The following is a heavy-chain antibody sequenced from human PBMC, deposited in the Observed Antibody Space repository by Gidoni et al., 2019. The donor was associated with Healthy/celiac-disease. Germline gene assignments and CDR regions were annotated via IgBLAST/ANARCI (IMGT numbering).Heavy chain of an antibody. Sequence: QVQLVQSGAEVKKPGAPVKVSCKVSGYTFTSYDINWVRQATGQGLEWMGWMNPNSGNTGYAQKFQGRVTMTRNTSISTAYMELSSLRSEDTAVYYCARVRIRSGYCSSTSCYLGYWGQGTLVTVSS. D-gene: IGHD2-2*01. J-gene: IGHJ4*02. CDR2: MNPNSGNT. V-gene: IGHV1-8*01. CDR1: GYTFTSYD. CDR3: ARVRIRSGYCSSTSCYLGY.